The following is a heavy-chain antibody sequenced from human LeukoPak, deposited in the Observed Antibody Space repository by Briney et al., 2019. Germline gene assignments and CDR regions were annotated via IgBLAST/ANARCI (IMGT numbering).Heavy chain of an antibody. CDR1: GFTFSSYA. CDR3: ARVGDGDYVLNQ. CDR2: IWYDGSNK. Sequence: GGSLRLSCAASGFTFSSYAMHWVRQAPGKGLEWVAVIWYDGSNKYYADSVRARFTISRDNSKNTLYLQMNSLRAEDTALYYCARVGDGDYVLNQWGQGTLVTVSS. J-gene: IGHJ4*02. V-gene: IGHV3-33*08. D-gene: IGHD4-17*01.